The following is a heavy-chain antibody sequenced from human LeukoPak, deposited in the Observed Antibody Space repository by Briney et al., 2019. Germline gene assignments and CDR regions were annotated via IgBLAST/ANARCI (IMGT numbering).Heavy chain of an antibody. Sequence: SETLSLTCAVYGGSFSGYYWSWIRQPPGKGLEWIGEINHSGSTNYNPSLKSRVTISVDTSKNQFSLKLSSVTAADTAVYYCAREDSSGYIDDYWGQGTLVTVSS. J-gene: IGHJ4*02. CDR2: INHSGST. V-gene: IGHV4-34*01. CDR3: AREDSSGYIDDY. CDR1: GGSFSGYY. D-gene: IGHD3-22*01.